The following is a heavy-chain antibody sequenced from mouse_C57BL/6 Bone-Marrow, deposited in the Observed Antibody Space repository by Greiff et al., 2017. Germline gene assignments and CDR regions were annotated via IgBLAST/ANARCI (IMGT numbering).Heavy chain of an antibody. J-gene: IGHJ2*01. Sequence: QVQLQQSGAELVKPGASVKMSCKASGYTFTTYPIEWMKQNPGKGLEWIGNFHPYNGNTKYNEKFKGKATLTVEKSSSTVYLELSRLTSDDSAVYYCARGCNYGGYYFGYWGQGTTLTVSS. CDR1: GYTFTTYP. CDR3: ARGCNYGGYYFGY. D-gene: IGHD2-4*01. CDR2: FHPYNGNT. V-gene: IGHV1-47*01.